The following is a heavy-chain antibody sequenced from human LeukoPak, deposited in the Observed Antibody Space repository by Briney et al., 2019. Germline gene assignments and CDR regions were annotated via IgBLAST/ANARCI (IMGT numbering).Heavy chain of an antibody. V-gene: IGHV3-30*04. CDR1: GFTFSSYA. CDR3: ARATGTLGN. CDR2: ISYDGSNK. J-gene: IGHJ4*02. D-gene: IGHD1-1*01. Sequence: PWGSLRLSCAASGFTFSSYAMQWGRQAPGKGVGWVPVISYDGSNKYYADSVKGRFTISRDNSKNTLYLQMNSLRAEDTAVYYCARATGTLGNWGQGILVTVSS.